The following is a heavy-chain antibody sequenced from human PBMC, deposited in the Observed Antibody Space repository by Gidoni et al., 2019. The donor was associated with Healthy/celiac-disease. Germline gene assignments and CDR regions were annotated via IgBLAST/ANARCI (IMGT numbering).Heavy chain of an antibody. CDR3: TKDKYSSSSDWFDP. Sequence: EVQPLESGGGLVQPGGFLSLSCSASGFTSSSCDISWVGQAEGKGLEWVSAISGSGGSTYYADSVKSRFTISRDNSKNTLYLQMNSLRAEETAVYYCTKDKYSSSSDWFDPWGQGTLVTVSS. CDR1: GFTSSSCD. V-gene: IGHV3-23*01. D-gene: IGHD6-6*01. CDR2: ISGSGGST. J-gene: IGHJ5*02.